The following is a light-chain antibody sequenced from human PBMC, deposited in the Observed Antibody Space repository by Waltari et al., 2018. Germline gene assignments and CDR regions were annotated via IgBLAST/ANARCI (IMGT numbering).Light chain of an antibody. CDR3: QHYNNRPPYS. V-gene: IGKV3-15*01. Sequence: EIELTQSPATLSASPGERVPLSCRASQGISNNLVWYQHKPGQSPRLLIYGASARATGVPERFSGSGYRTEFTLTISSLQSEDFAVYYCQHYNNRPPYSFGQGTKLDIK. CDR2: GAS. J-gene: IGKJ2*03. CDR1: QGISNN.